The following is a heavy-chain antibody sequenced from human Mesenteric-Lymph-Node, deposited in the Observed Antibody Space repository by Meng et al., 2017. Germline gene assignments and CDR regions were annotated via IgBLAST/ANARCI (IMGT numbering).Heavy chain of an antibody. D-gene: IGHD1-7*01. Sequence: QVQLQASGPGLVKPSGTLSLTCTVSGDSISSDIWWSWVRQPPGKGLEWIGEVYHRGDTNYNPSLKSRVDISVDKSKNQFYLSLFSVTAADTAVYYCGRDQGRELINHWGQGTLVTGSS. CDR2: VYHRGDT. J-gene: IGHJ4*02. CDR1: GDSISSDIW. V-gene: IGHV4-4*02. CDR3: GRDQGRELINH.